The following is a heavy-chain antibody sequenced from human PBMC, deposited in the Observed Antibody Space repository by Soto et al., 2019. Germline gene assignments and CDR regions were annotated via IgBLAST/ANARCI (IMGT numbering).Heavy chain of an antibody. J-gene: IGHJ4*02. V-gene: IGHV1-46*01. CDR2: INPSGGST. D-gene: IGHD5-12*01. CDR3: AREYVGYSGYDPFDY. Sequence: WASVKVSCKASGYTFTSYYMHWVRQAPGQGLEWMGIINPSGGSTSYAQKFQGRVTMTRDTSTSTVYMELSSLRSEDTAVYYCAREYVGYSGYDPFDYWGQGTLVTVSS. CDR1: GYTFTSYY.